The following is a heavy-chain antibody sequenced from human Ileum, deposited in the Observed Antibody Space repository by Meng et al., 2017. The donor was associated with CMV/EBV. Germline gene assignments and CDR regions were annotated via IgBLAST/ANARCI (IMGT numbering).Heavy chain of an antibody. CDR1: GGSISGYY. V-gene: IGHV4-4*07. CDR3: ARGSSSWAFDY. D-gene: IGHD2-2*01. Sequence: VHLQESGPGLVMLSETLSLTCTVSGGSISGYYWSWIRQPATKGLEWIGRVYSSGSTDYNPSLQSRVTMSVDTSKNQFSLKLSSVTAADTAVYYCARGSSSWAFDYWGQGTLVTVSS. J-gene: IGHJ4*02. CDR2: VYSSGST.